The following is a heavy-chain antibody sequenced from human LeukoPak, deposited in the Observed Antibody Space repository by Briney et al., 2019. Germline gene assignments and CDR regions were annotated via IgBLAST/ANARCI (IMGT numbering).Heavy chain of an antibody. V-gene: IGHV1-2*02. CDR3: ARVGHCSGGSCYPPPYFDY. J-gene: IGHJ4*02. CDR1: GYTFTGYY. CDR2: INPNSGGT. Sequence: GASVKVSCKASGYTFTGYYMHWVRQAPGQGLEWMGWINPNSGGTNYAQKFQGRVTMTRDTSISTAYMELSRLRSDDTAVYYCARVGHCSGGSCYPPPYFDYWGQGTLVTVSS. D-gene: IGHD2-15*01.